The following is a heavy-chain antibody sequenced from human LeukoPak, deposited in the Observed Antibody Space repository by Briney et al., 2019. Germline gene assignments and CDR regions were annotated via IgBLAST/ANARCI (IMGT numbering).Heavy chain of an antibody. V-gene: IGHV1-18*01. CDR3: ARNMWNDILTGYSPFDY. CDR2: ISGYNGNT. J-gene: IGHJ4*02. D-gene: IGHD3-9*01. CDR1: GYTFNTYA. Sequence: ASVKVSCKASGYTFNTYAITWVRQAPGQGLEWIGWISGYNGNTNNAQKFQDRVTMTTDTSTSTAYMELRSLRSNDTAVYYCARNMWNDILTGYSPFDYWGQGTLVTVSS.